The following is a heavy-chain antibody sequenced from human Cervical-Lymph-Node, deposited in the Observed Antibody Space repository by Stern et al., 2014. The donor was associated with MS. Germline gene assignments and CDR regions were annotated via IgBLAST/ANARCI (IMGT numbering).Heavy chain of an antibody. CDR2: IYNSGST. Sequence: VQLQESGPGLVKPSETLSLTCTVSGGSISSYYLSWLRQPPGQGLEWIGYIYNSGSTNYNPSLKSRVTISVDTSKNQFSLKLSSVTAADTAVYYCARELRLRYWGQGTLVTVS. J-gene: IGHJ4*02. D-gene: IGHD3-16*01. CDR1: GGSISSYY. CDR3: ARELRLRY. V-gene: IGHV4-59*01.